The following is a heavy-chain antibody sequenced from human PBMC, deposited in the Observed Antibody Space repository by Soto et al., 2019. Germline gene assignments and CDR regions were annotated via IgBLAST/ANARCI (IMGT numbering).Heavy chain of an antibody. V-gene: IGHV4-30-2*06. Sequence: LSLTCTVSGGSISSGGYSWTWLRQSPGQGLEWIGYTAQSGSAFYNPSLKSRVTISVDRSKNQFSLNLTSVTAADTAVYYCARDYYGMDVWGQGTTVTVSS. CDR3: ARDYYGMDV. CDR2: TAQSGSA. CDR1: GGSISSGGYS. J-gene: IGHJ6*02.